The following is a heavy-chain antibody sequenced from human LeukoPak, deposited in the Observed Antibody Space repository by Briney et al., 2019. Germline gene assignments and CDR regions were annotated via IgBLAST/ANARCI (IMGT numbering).Heavy chain of an antibody. D-gene: IGHD1-14*01. CDR3: ARYIRGPDYDIDV. CDR2: VSYSGST. Sequence: SETLSLTCTGSGGSLSSDYWSWIRQPPGKGLEWIGYVSYSGSTNYNPSLNSRLTISLDTSKTRFSLTLSSVTAADTAKYFCARYIRGPDYDIDVWGRGTTVTVSS. V-gene: IGHV4-59*01. CDR1: GGSLSSDY. J-gene: IGHJ6*03.